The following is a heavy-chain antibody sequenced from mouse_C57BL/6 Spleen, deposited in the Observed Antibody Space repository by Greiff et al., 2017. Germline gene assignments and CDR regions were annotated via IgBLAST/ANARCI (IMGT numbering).Heavy chain of an antibody. J-gene: IGHJ3*01. CDR3: ASYGSSPTWFAD. CDR2: LYPRSGNT. V-gene: IGHV1-81*01. Sequence: QVHVQQSGAELARPGASVKLSCKASGYTFTSYGIRWVKQRTGQGLEWIGELYPRSGNTYYNEKFKGKATLTVDKSSSTAYMELRSLTSEYSAVDFCASYGSSPTWFADWGQGTLVTVSA. CDR1: GYTFTSYG. D-gene: IGHD1-1*01.